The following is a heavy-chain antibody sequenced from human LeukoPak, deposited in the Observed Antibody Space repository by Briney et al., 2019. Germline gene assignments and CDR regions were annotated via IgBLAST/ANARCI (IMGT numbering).Heavy chain of an antibody. V-gene: IGHV3-30*04. CDR1: GFTFSSYA. J-gene: IGHJ3*02. D-gene: IGHD3-3*01. CDR2: ISYDGSNK. CDR3: AREIGRAGEYYDFWSGYSGAFDI. Sequence: GRSLRLSCAASGFTFSSYAMHWVRQAPGKGLEWVAVISYDGSNKYYADSVKGRFTISRDNSKNTLYLQMNSLRAEDTAVYYCAREIGRAGEYYDFWSGYSGAFDIWGQGTMVTVPS.